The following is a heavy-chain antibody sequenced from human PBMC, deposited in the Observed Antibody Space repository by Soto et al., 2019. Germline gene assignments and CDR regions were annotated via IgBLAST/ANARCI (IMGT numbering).Heavy chain of an antibody. D-gene: IGHD4-4*01. V-gene: IGHV3-21*01. CDR1: AFIFSDHS. J-gene: IGHJ4*02. CDR3: ARDQRYLRQGYSDY. CDR2: IGDTGTFI. Sequence: EVQLVESGGGLVKPGGSLRLSCVGSAFIFSDHSMNWVRQAPGKGLEWVTSIGDTGTFIYYADSVKGRFTISRDNAKNSLFLQMDSLRPGDAAVYYCARDQRYLRQGYSDYWGQGTLVTVSP.